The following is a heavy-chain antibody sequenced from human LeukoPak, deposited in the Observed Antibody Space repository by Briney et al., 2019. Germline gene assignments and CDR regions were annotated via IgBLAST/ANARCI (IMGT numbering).Heavy chain of an antibody. D-gene: IGHD3-10*01. CDR2: IKQDGSEK. Sequence: PGGSLRLSCAASGFTFRNYWMSWVPQAPGKGLEWGANIKQDGSEKYYVASVKGRFTISRDHAKNSLYLQMNTLRAEDTAVYYCARVITMVRGALDYGGQGTLVTVSS. V-gene: IGHV3-7*04. J-gene: IGHJ4*02. CDR1: GFTFRNYW. CDR3: ARVITMVRGALDY.